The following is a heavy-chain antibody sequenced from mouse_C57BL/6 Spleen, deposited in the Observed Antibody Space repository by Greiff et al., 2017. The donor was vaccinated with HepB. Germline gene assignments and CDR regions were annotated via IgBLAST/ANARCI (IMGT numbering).Heavy chain of an antibody. V-gene: IGHV5-17*01. CDR1: GFTFSDYG. CDR3: AREGDYDYYYAMDY. CDR2: ISSGSSTI. D-gene: IGHD2-4*01. Sequence: EVQLVESGGGLVKPGGSLKLSCAASGFTFSDYGMHWVRQAPEKGLEWVAYISSGSSTIYYADTVKGRFTISRDNAKNTLFLQMTSLRSEDTAMYYCAREGDYDYYYAMDYWGQGTSVTVSS. J-gene: IGHJ4*01.